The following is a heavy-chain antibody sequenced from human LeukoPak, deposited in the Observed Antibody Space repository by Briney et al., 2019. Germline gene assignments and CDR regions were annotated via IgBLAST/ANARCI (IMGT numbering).Heavy chain of an antibody. CDR2: IIPILGIA. V-gene: IGHV1-69*04. CDR1: GGTFSSYA. D-gene: IGHD6-19*01. CDR3: ARDSSGWVDSNDY. J-gene: IGHJ4*02. Sequence: GASVKVSCKASGGTFSSYAISWVRQAPGQGLEWMGRIIPILGIANYAQKFQGRVTITADKSTSTAYMELSSLRSEDTAVYYCARDSSGWVDSNDYWGQGTLVTVSS.